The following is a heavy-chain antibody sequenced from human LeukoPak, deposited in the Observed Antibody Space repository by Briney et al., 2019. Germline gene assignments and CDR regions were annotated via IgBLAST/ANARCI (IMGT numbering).Heavy chain of an antibody. D-gene: IGHD3-16*01. CDR3: AREGAVPGIDP. Sequence: SETLSLTCAVSGYSTTSGFSWGWIRQPPGKGLEWIGTISHSGTTDYKSTLESRLTISMDTSKNLFSLRLTSVTAADTAVYYCAREGAVPGIDPWGQGTLVTVSS. CDR2: ISHSGTT. J-gene: IGHJ5*02. V-gene: IGHV4-38-2*02. CDR1: GYSTTSGFS.